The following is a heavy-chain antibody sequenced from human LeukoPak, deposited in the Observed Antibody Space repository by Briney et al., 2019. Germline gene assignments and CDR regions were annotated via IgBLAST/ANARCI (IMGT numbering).Heavy chain of an antibody. D-gene: IGHD6-19*01. CDR3: ARGPLGSSGWYGRSAEYFQH. V-gene: IGHV4-4*07. CDR1: GGSISSYY. CDR2: IYTSGST. J-gene: IGHJ1*01. Sequence: PSETLSLTCTVSGGSISSYYWSWIRQPAGKGPEWIGRIYTSGSTNYNPSLKSRVTMSVDTSKNQFSLKLSSVTAADTAVYYCARGPLGSSGWYGRSAEYFQHWGQGTLVTVSS.